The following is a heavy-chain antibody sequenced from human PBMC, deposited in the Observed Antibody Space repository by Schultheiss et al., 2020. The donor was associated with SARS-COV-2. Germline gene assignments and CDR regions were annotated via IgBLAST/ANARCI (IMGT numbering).Heavy chain of an antibody. D-gene: IGHD3-10*01. CDR1: GGSFSGYY. J-gene: IGHJ5*02. V-gene: IGHV4-34*01. CDR3: ARGRLVLWFGELKGNWFDP. CDR2: INHSGST. Sequence: SETLSLTCAVYGGSFSGYYWSWIRQPPGKGLEWIGEINHSGSTNYNPSLKSRVTMSVDTSKNQFSLKLSSVTAADTAVYYCARGRLVLWFGELKGNWFDPWGQGTLSPSPQ.